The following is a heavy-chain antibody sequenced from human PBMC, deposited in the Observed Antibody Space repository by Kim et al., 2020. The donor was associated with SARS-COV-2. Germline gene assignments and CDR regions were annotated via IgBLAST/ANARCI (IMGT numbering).Heavy chain of an antibody. D-gene: IGHD2-2*01. CDR3: GRGVTNQLAQV. CDR1: GGSISNYY. CDR2: IYYSGTN. Sequence: SETLSLTCTVSGGSISNYYWNWIRQPPGKELEWVGYIYYSGTNNYNPSLKSRVTISLDTSKKQSSLKLTSVTVEDTAVYFCGRGVTNQLAQVWGRGTLGT. J-gene: IGHJ2*01. V-gene: IGHV4-59*13.